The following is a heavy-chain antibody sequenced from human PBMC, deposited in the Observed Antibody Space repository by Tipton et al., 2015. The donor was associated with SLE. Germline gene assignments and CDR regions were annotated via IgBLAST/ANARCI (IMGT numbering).Heavy chain of an antibody. D-gene: IGHD4-17*01. Sequence: TLSLTCSVSGGSIRSYYWSWIRQTPGKGLGWIGYMYYSGITNYNPSLYGRVSISVDTSRNQFSLKLSSVTVADTAVYYCAKDYNHDNADYNWGQGTLVIVSS. V-gene: IGHV4-59*12. CDR2: MYYSGIT. J-gene: IGHJ4*02. CDR1: GGSIRSYY. CDR3: AKDYNHDNADYN.